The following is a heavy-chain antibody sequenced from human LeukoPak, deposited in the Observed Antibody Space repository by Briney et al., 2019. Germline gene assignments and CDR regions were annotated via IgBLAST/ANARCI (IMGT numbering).Heavy chain of an antibody. J-gene: IGHJ4*02. V-gene: IGHV3-9*03. Sequence: GRSLRLSCVPSGFTFGDYTMHWVRQVPGEDLEWLSGITWDGGNIAYADSVKGRFTISRDNAKSSLYMQMNSLRNEDMAFYFCAKGYTFHGVAHDSGYFDYWGQGTLVTVSS. CDR1: GFTFGDYT. D-gene: IGHD3-3*01. CDR3: AKGYTFHGVAHDSGYFDY. CDR2: ITWDGGNI.